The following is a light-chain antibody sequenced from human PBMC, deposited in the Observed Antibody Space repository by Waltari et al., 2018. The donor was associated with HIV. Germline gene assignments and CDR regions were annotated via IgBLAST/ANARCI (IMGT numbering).Light chain of an antibody. Sequence: QSVLPHPPSSSGTPGQSVTISCSGSSSNIGTNILHCYQHLPPPSPKLLIYNNNQRPSGVPDRFSGSKSGTSASLAISGLQSEDEADYYCATWDVSLNGYVLFGGGTKVTVL. V-gene: IGLV1-44*01. CDR2: NNN. CDR1: SSNIGTNI. J-gene: IGLJ2*01. CDR3: ATWDVSLNGYVL.